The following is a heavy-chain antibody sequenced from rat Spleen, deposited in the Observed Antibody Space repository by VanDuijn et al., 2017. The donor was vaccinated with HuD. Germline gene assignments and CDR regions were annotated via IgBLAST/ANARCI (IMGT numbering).Heavy chain of an antibody. Sequence: QVQLKESGPGLVQPSQTLSLTCAVSGLSLTTNNVGWIRQPPGKGLEWMGVIWGNGSPNYNSALKSRLSISRDTSKSQVFLKMNNLQTEDTAMYFCASQYYYDGYYRDYWGQGVMVTVSS. V-gene: IGHV2S61*01. J-gene: IGHJ2*01. D-gene: IGHD1-12*03. CDR1: GLSLTTNN. CDR3: ASQYYYDGYYRDY. CDR2: IWGNGSP.